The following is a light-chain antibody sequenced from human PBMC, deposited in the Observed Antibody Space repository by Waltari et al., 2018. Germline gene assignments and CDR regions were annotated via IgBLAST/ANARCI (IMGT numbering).Light chain of an antibody. CDR1: SSDVGGYNY. CDR3: SSYTSSSTPYV. CDR2: DVS. Sequence: QSALTQPASVSGSPGQSITISCTGTSSDVGGYNYVSCYQQHPGKAPKLMIYDVSNRPSGVSNRFSGSKSGNTVSLTISGLQAEDEADYYCSSYTSSSTPYVFGTGTKVTVL. J-gene: IGLJ1*01. V-gene: IGLV2-14*03.